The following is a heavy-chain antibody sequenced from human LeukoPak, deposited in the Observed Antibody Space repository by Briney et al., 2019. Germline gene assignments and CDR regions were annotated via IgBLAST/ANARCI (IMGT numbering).Heavy chain of an antibody. CDR1: GGSISSYY. D-gene: IGHD7-27*01. V-gene: IGHV4-59*01. Sequence: SETLSLTCTVSGGSISSYYWSWIRQPPGKGLEWIGYIYYSGSTNYNPSLKSRVTISVDTSKNQFSLKLSSVTAADTAVYYCARDLGRGIAYWFDPWGQGTLVTVSS. CDR2: IYYSGST. J-gene: IGHJ5*02. CDR3: ARDLGRGIAYWFDP.